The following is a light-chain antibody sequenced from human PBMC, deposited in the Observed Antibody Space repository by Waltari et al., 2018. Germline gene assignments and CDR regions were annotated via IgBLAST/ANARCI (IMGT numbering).Light chain of an antibody. CDR2: DVS. CDR3: CSYAGSYTFVL. CDR1: SSDVGGYNY. V-gene: IGLV2-11*01. Sequence: SALTQPRSVSRSPGQSVTIPCSGTSSDVGGYNYVPWYQPHPDKTPKLMIFDVSERPSGVPDRFSGSKSGNTASLTISGLQAEDEADYYCCSYAGSYTFVLFGGGTKLTVL. J-gene: IGLJ2*01.